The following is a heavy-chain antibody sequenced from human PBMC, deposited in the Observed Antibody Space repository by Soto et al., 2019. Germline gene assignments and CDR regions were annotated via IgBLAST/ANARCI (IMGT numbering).Heavy chain of an antibody. V-gene: IGHV3-23*01. J-gene: IGHJ4*02. CDR2: ISGSAGST. CDR3: AKAKPSIAEPDQIDY. D-gene: IGHD6-13*01. CDR1: GFIFTSYA. Sequence: VQVLESGGGLVQPGGSLRLSCAASGFIFTSYAMSWVRQGPGKGLEWVSGISGSAGSTYYADSVKGRFSISRDNSKNTLYLEINSLRAEDTAIYYCAKAKPSIAEPDQIDYWGQGTLVTVSS.